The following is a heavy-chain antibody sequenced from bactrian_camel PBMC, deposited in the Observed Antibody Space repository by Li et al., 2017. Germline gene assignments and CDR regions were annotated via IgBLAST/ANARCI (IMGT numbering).Heavy chain of an antibody. J-gene: IGHJ6*01. CDR1: GFTSNSCG. CDR3: AARGPYCYTKLSVADFTY. Sequence: VQLVESGGGSVQAGGSLTLSCTASGFTSNSCGMDWYRQAAGNEREGVARIATGSGNTYYADSVKGRFTISQDNTKNTVYLQMNSLKPEDTAMYYCAARGPYCYTKLSVADFTYWGQGTQVTVS. D-gene: IGHD2*01. CDR2: IATGSGNT. V-gene: IGHV3S40*01.